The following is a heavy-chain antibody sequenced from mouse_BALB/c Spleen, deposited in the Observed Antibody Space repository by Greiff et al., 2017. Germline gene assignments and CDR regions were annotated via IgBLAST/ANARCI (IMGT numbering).Heavy chain of an antibody. J-gene: IGHJ2*01. V-gene: IGHV2-9*02. Sequence: VKLQESGPGLVAPSQSLSITCTVSGFSLTSYGVHWVRQPPGKGLEWLGVIWAGGSTNYNSALMSRLSISKDNSKSQVFLKMNSLQTDDTAMYYCARDRPMFFDYWGQGTTLTVSS. CDR2: IWAGGST. CDR3: ARDRPMFFDY. CDR1: GFSLTSYG.